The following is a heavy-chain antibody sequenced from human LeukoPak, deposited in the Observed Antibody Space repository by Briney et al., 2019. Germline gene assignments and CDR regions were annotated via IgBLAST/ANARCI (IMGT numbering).Heavy chain of an antibody. CDR2: IYTSGST. CDR1: GGSISSYY. J-gene: IGHJ5*02. D-gene: IGHD3-10*01. V-gene: IGHV4-4*07. Sequence: SETLSLTCTVSGGSISSYYWSWIRQPAGKGLEWIGRIYTSGSTNYNPSLKSRVTMSVDTSKNQFSLKLSSVTAADTAVYYCARGVIMVRGAFNWFDPWGQGTLVTVSS. CDR3: ARGVIMVRGAFNWFDP.